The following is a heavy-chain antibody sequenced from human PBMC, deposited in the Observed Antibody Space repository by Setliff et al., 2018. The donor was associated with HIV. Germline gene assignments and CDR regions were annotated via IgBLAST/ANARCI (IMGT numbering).Heavy chain of an antibody. D-gene: IGHD4-4*01. CDR2: IYYSGST. CDR3: ASTKVTPHRRYFQH. J-gene: IGHJ1*01. CDR1: GGSISSGFYY. Sequence: SETLSLTCTVSGGSISSGFYYWNWIRQHPGKGLEWIGYIYYSGSTYYNPSLKSRVTISVDTSKNQFSLKLSSVTAADTAVYYCASTKVTPHRRYFQHWGQGTLVTVSS. V-gene: IGHV4-31*03.